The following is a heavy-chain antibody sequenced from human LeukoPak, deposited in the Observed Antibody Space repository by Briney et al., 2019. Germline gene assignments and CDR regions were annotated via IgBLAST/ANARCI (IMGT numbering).Heavy chain of an antibody. CDR3: AGGTAMVSLFDY. V-gene: IGHV3-11*01. J-gene: IGHJ4*02. Sequence: GGSLRLSCAASGFTFSDYYMSWIRQAPGKGLEWVSCISSSGSTIYYADSVKGRFTISRDNAKNSLYLQMNSLRAEDTAVYYCAGGTAMVSLFDYWGQGTLVTVSS. D-gene: IGHD5-18*01. CDR1: GFTFSDYY. CDR2: ISSSGSTI.